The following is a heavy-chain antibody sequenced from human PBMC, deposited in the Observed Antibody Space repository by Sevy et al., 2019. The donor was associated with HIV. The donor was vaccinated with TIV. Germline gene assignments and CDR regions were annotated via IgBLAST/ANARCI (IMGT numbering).Heavy chain of an antibody. CDR2: IFYSGRS. J-gene: IGHJ6*02. CDR1: GASITTNTYY. D-gene: IGHD3-3*01. CDR3: ARHEAYDFWGDTIRENYYYGIDV. V-gene: IGHV4-39*01. Sequence: SETLSLTCSVSGASITTNTYYWGWIRQAPGKGLEWLGSIFYSGRSDNNPSLKGRVTITVDTSKNPFSRRLRSVTAADTSVYYCARHEAYDFWGDTIRENYYYGIDVWGQGTTVTVSS.